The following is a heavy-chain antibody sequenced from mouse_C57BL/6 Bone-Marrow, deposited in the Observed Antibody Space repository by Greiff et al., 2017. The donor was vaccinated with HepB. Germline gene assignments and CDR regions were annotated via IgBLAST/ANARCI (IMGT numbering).Heavy chain of an antibody. Sequence: QVQLQQSGPELVKPGASVKISCKASGYAFSSSWMNWVKQRPGKGLEWIGRIYPGDGDTNYNGKFKGKATLTADKSSSTAYMQLSSLTSEDSAVYFCAKERGYYQAMYYWGQGTSVTASS. CDR3: AKERGYYQAMYY. D-gene: IGHD2-1*01. CDR1: GYAFSSSW. V-gene: IGHV1-82*01. J-gene: IGHJ4*01. CDR2: IYPGDGDT.